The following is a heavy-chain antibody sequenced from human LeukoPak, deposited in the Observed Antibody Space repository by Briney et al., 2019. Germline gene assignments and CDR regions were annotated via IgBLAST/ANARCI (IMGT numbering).Heavy chain of an antibody. D-gene: IGHD7-27*01. CDR1: GDSVSSKSVS. V-gene: IGHV6-1*01. J-gene: IGHJ4*02. CDR2: TRYRSTWMT. Sequence: SQTLSLTCAISGDSVSSKSVSWSWIRQSPSGGLEFLGRTRYRSTWMTFYSLSVRSRMTINADTSRNHVSLRLNSVTPEDTALYYCVRDFNWGFDYWGQGTLVTVSS. CDR3: VRDFNWGFDY.